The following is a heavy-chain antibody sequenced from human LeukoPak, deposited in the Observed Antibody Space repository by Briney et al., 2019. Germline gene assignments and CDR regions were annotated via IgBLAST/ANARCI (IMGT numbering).Heavy chain of an antibody. Sequence: ASVKVSCKASGYTFTGYYMHWVRQAPGQGLEWMGWINPNSGGTNYAQKFQGRVTMTRDTSISTAYMELSRLRSDDTAVYYCARDSKFFGYSSGWYDYWGQETLVTVSS. CDR2: INPNSGGT. V-gene: IGHV1-2*02. CDR3: ARDSKFFGYSSGWYDY. J-gene: IGHJ4*02. D-gene: IGHD6-19*01. CDR1: GYTFTGYY.